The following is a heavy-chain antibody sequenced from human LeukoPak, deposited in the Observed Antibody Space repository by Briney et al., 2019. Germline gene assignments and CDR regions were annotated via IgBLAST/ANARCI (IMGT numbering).Heavy chain of an antibody. D-gene: IGHD6-19*01. V-gene: IGHV4-61*02. CDR2: IYTSGST. CDR1: GGSISSGSYY. J-gene: IGHJ2*01. Sequence: TLSLTCTVSGGSISSGSYYWSWIRQPAGKGLEWIGRIYTSGSTNYNPSLKSRVTISVDTSKNQFSLKLSSVTAADTAVYYCARTHSSGWSGSYWYFDLWGRGTLVTVSS. CDR3: ARTHSSGWSGSYWYFDL.